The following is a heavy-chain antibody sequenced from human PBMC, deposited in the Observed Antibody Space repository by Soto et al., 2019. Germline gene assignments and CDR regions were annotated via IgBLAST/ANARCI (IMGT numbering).Heavy chain of an antibody. V-gene: IGHV4-39*01. CDR2: IYYSGST. CDR1: GGSISSSSYY. J-gene: IGHJ3*02. Sequence: PSETLSLTCTVSGGSISSSSYYWGWIRQPPGKGLEWIGSIYYSGSTYYNPSLKGRVTISVDTSKNQFSLKLSSVTAADTAVYYCARCTDIVVVVAAPVRAFDIWGQGTMVT. D-gene: IGHD2-15*01. CDR3: ARCTDIVVVVAAPVRAFDI.